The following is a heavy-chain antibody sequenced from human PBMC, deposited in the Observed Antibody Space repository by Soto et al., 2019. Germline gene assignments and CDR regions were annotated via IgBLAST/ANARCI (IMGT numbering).Heavy chain of an antibody. CDR3: AREVWDY. J-gene: IGHJ4*02. V-gene: IGHV1-3*01. CDR1: GYTFTSYA. CDR2: INAGNGNR. Sequence: ASVKVSCKASGYTFTSYAMHWVRQAPGQRLEWMGWINAGNGNRKYSQKFQGRVTITRDTSASTAYMELSSLRSEDTAVYYRAREVWDYWGQGTLVTVSS. D-gene: IGHD2-21*01.